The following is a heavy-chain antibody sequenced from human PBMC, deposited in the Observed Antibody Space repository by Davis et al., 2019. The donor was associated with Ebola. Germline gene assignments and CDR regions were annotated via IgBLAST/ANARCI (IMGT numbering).Heavy chain of an antibody. CDR3: ARKYSSIWYGWEAFDI. D-gene: IGHD6-13*01. Sequence: AASVKVSCKASGYTFTSYDINWVRQATGQGLEWMGWMNPNSGNTGYAQKFQGRVTMTWNTSISTAYMELSSLRSEDTAVYYCARKYSSIWYGWEAFDIWGQGTMVTVSS. V-gene: IGHV1-8*01. J-gene: IGHJ3*02. CDR2: MNPNSGNT. CDR1: GYTFTSYD.